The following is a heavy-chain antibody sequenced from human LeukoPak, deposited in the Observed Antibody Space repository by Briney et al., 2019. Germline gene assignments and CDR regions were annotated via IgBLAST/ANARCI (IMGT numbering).Heavy chain of an antibody. J-gene: IGHJ4*02. CDR3: ARIGMVAATPITSPFDY. D-gene: IGHD2-15*01. CDR2: IWYDGSNK. CDR1: GFTFSNYW. V-gene: IGHV3-33*08. Sequence: QPGGSLRVSCAASGFTFSNYWMSWVRQAPGKGLEWVAVIWYDGSNKYYADSVKGRFTISRDNSKNTLYLQMNSLRAEDTAVYYCARIGMVAATPITSPFDYWGQGTLVTVSS.